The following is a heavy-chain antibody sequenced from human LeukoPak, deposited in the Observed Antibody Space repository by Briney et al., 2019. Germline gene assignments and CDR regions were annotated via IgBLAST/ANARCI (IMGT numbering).Heavy chain of an antibody. CDR3: ARGPNHYGDYIRSFPDAFHI. J-gene: IGHJ3*02. CDR2: ISYSGST. D-gene: IGHD4-17*01. Sequence: SETLSLTCTVSGGSISSSSYYWSWIRQPPGKGLEWIGSISYSGSTYNNPSLKSRVTISVDTSKNQFSLMLTSVTAADTGVYYCARGPNHYGDYIRSFPDAFHIWGRGTVVSVSS. V-gene: IGHV4-39*07. CDR1: GGSISSSSYY.